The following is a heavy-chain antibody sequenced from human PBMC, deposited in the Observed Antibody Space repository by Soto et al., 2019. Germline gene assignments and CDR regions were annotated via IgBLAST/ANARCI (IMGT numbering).Heavy chain of an antibody. CDR3: AKVPSGYSAVDY. CDR1: GFTFSSYA. CDR2: ISGSGGST. J-gene: IGHJ4*02. V-gene: IGHV3-23*01. D-gene: IGHD3-3*01. Sequence: EVQLLESGGGLVQPGGSLRLSCAASGFTFSSYAMSWVRQAPGKGLEWVSAISGSGGSTYYADSVKGRFTISRDNSKNTLYLQMNSPRAEDTAVYYCAKVPSGYSAVDYWGQGTLVTVSS.